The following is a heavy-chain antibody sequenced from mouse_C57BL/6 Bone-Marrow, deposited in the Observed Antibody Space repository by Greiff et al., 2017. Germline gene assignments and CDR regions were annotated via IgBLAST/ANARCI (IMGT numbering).Heavy chain of an antibody. CDR1: GYTFTDYY. V-gene: IGHV1-26*01. CDR3: ARPYYSYWYFDV. D-gene: IGHD2-10*01. Sequence: VQLQQSGPELVKPGASVKISCKASGYTFTDYYMNWVKQSHGKSLERIGDINPNNGGTSYNQKFKGKATLTVDKSSSTAYMELRSLTSEDSAVYYCARPYYSYWYFDVWGTGTTVTVSS. CDR2: INPNNGGT. J-gene: IGHJ1*03.